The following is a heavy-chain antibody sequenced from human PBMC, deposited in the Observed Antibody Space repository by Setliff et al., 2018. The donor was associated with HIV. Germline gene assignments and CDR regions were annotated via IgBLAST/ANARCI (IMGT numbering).Heavy chain of an antibody. V-gene: IGHV3-48*03. CDR2: ISRSGNTI. CDR3: ARSFPYYYESSGLYAMDV. D-gene: IGHD3-22*01. Sequence: GGSLRLSCAASGFTFSSYEMTWVRQAPGKGLEWVSYISRSGNTIYYADSVKGRFTISRDNAKNSLFLQMNSLRAEDTAIYYCARSFPYYYESSGLYAMDVWGQGTTVTVSS. CDR1: GFTFSSYE. J-gene: IGHJ6*02.